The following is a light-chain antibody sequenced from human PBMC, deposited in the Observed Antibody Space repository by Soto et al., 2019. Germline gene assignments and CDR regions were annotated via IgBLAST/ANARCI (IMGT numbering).Light chain of an antibody. CDR1: SSNIGAGYD. CDR3: QSYDSSLSVLYV. CDR2: GSS. J-gene: IGLJ1*01. V-gene: IGLV1-40*01. Sequence: QSVLTQPPSVSGAPGQRVSISCTGSSSNIGAGYDVHWFQQLPGTAPKLLIYGSSNRPSGVPDRFSGSKSGTSASLAITGLQAEDEADYYCQSYDSSLSVLYVFGTGIKVTVL.